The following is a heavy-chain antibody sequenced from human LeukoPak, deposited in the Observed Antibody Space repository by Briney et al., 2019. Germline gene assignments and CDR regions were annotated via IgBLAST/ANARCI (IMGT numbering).Heavy chain of an antibody. CDR2: ISSAGTST. Sequence: GGSLRLSCAASEFTFSHFDMTWVRQAPGKGLEWLSYISSAGTSTYFTDSVKGRFTISRDNAKNSLYLQMNSLRAEDTGVYYCARNYFTNYPGYFDHWGQGTLVTVSS. CDR1: EFTFSHFD. J-gene: IGHJ4*02. CDR3: ARNYFTNYPGYFDH. V-gene: IGHV3-48*03. D-gene: IGHD2-8*01.